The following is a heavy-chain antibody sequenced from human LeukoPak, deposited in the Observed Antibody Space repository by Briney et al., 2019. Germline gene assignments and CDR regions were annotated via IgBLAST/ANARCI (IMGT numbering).Heavy chain of an antibody. Sequence: GGSLRLSCAASGFTFSSYAMSWVRQAPGKGLEWVSAISGSGGSTYYADSVKGRFTISRDNSKNTLYLQMNGLRAEDTAVYYCAKRLWEPRRFDYWGQGTLVTVSS. CDR3: AKRLWEPRRFDY. CDR1: GFTFSSYA. J-gene: IGHJ4*02. V-gene: IGHV3-23*01. CDR2: ISGSGGST. D-gene: IGHD1-26*01.